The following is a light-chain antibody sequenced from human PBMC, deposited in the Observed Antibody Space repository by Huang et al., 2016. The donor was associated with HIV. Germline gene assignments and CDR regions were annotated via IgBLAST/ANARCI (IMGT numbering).Light chain of an antibody. CDR2: GTF. Sequence: EVVLTQSPGTLSLSPGERATLSCRASQSITSNYLAWYQQKPGQAPRLLIHGTFSRATGIPDRVSGYGSGTDFSLTISSLEPEDFAVYYCQQYDSSPGSFGQGTKVEIK. CDR3: QQYDSSPGS. J-gene: IGKJ1*01. CDR1: QSITSNY. V-gene: IGKV3-20*01.